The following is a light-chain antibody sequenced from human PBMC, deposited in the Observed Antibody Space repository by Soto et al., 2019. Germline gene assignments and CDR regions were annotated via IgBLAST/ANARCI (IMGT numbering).Light chain of an antibody. CDR1: SSDFGGYNY. Sequence: QSALTQPASVSGSPGQSITISCTGTSSDFGGYNYVSWYQQHPGKAPKLMIYDVSNRPSGVSNRFSGSKSGNTASLTISGLQAEYEADYYCSLYRRSSTLLFGGRYKLTAL. CDR3: SLYRRSSTLL. V-gene: IGLV2-14*01. J-gene: IGLJ2*01. CDR2: DVS.